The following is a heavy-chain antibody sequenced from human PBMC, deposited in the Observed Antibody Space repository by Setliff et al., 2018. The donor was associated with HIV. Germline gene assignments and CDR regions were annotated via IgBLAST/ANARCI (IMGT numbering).Heavy chain of an antibody. Sequence: PGESLKISCKGSGYSFTNYWIGWVRQMPGKGLEWMGIIYPGDSDIQYSPSLQGQVTISADKSTSTAFLQWSSLKASDTAVYYCTRDGVIKYYYYYYYMDVWGKGTTVTVSS. V-gene: IGHV5-51*01. J-gene: IGHJ6*03. CDR3: TRDGVIKYYYYYYYMDV. CDR1: GYSFTNYW. CDR2: IYPGDSDI. D-gene: IGHD3-10*01.